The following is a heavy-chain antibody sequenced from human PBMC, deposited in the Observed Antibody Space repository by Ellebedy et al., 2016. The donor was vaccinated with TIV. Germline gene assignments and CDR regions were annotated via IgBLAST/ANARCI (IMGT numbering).Heavy chain of an antibody. CDR2: IYYNENT. CDR3: ASTPFSAGSGYHPHDY. V-gene: IGHV4-59*08. CDR1: GASISSYY. D-gene: IGHD5-12*01. J-gene: IGHJ4*02. Sequence: MPSETLSLTCTVSGASISSYYWSWIRQPPGKGLEWNGYIYYNENTNYNPSLKSRVTISVDTSKNQFSLNLNSVTAADTAVYFCASTPFSAGSGYHPHDYWGQGILVTVSS.